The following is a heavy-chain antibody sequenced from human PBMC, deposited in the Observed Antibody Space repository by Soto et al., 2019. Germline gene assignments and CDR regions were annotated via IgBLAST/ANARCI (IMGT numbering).Heavy chain of an antibody. CDR3: ARGRSSGTPTADAFDI. CDR1: GYTFTSYY. V-gene: IGHV1-46*03. CDR2: INPSGGST. D-gene: IGHD3-10*01. Sequence: ASVKVSCKASGYTFTSYYMHWVRQAPGQGLEWMGIINPSGGSTSYAQKFQGRVTMTRDTSTSTVYMELSSLRSEDTAVYYCARGRSSGTPTADAFDIWGQGTMVTVSS. J-gene: IGHJ3*02.